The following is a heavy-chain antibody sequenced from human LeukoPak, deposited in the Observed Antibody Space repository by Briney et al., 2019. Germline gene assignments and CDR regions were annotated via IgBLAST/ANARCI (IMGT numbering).Heavy chain of an antibody. CDR1: GGSISSYS. CDR2: IYGGNT. J-gene: IGHJ4*02. CDR3: ARHAGGYYDSSGYYSTSHFDY. D-gene: IGHD3-22*01. V-gene: IGHV4-59*08. Sequence: SETLSLTCTVSGGSISSYSWNWIRQPPGNGLEWIGRIYGGNTNYNPSLKSRVTISVDTSKNQFSLKLSSVTAADTAVYYCARHAGGYYDSSGYYSTSHFDYWGQGTLVTVSS.